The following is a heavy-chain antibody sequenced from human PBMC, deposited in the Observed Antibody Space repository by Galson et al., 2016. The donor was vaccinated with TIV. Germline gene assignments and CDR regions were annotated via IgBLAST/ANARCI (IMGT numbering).Heavy chain of an antibody. CDR3: ARGTEVGATAYWYFDL. CDR1: GGTFSNYA. D-gene: IGHD1-26*01. V-gene: IGHV1-69*04. J-gene: IGHJ2*01. CDR2: IIPILGIA. Sequence: SVKFSCKASGGTFSNYAISWVRQAPGQGLEWMGRIIPILGIANYAEKIQGRATITADKSTGTAYMELSSLRSDDTAVYYCARGTEVGATAYWYFDLWGRGTLVTVSS.